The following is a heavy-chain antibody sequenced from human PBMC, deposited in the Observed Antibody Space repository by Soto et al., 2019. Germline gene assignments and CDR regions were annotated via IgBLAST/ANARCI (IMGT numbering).Heavy chain of an antibody. CDR3: TTGTGYCSGGSCYSGVYYFDY. V-gene: IGHV3-15*01. D-gene: IGHD2-15*01. J-gene: IGHJ4*02. Sequence: EVQLVESVGGLVKPGGSLRLSCAASGFTFSNAWMSWVRQAPGKGLEWVGRIKSKTDGGTTDYAAPVKGRFTISRDDSKNTLYLQMNSLKTEDTAVYYCTTGTGYCSGGSCYSGVYYFDYWGQGTLVTVSS. CDR2: IKSKTDGGTT. CDR1: GFTFSNAW.